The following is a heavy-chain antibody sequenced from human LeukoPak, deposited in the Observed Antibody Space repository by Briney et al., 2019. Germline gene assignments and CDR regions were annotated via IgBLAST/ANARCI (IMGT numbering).Heavy chain of an antibody. D-gene: IGHD2-15*01. CDR2: TFYRSKWFN. J-gene: IGHJ3*02. V-gene: IGHV6-1*01. CDR1: GDSVSRNSTT. Sequence: SQTLSLTCAISGDSVSRNSTTWSWIRRSPSRGLEWLGRTFYRSKWFNEYTSSVKSRISIKPDTSKNQFSLQLNSVTPEDTAVYYCARGDCSGGICYSDSAFDIWGQGTMVTVSS. CDR3: ARGDCSGGICYSDSAFDI.